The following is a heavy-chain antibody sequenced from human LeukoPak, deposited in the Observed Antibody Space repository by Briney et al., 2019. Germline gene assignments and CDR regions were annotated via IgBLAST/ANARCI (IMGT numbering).Heavy chain of an antibody. J-gene: IGHJ4*02. CDR1: GGSFSGYY. Sequence: SENLSLTCAVYGGSFSGYYWSWIRQPPGKGLEWIGEINHSGSTNYNPSLKSRVTISVDTSKNQFSLKLSSVTAADTAVYYCARETYDSSGPGRRFDYWGQGTLVTVSS. V-gene: IGHV4-34*01. CDR2: INHSGST. CDR3: ARETYDSSGPGRRFDY. D-gene: IGHD3-22*01.